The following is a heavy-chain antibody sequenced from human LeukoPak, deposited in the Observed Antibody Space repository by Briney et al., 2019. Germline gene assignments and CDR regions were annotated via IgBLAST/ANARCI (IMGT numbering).Heavy chain of an antibody. CDR1: GFTFSSYW. J-gene: IGHJ6*02. Sequence: GGSLRLSCAASGFTFSSYWMPWVRQAPGKGLVWVSRINSDGSSTSYADSVKGRFTISRDNAKNTLYLQMNSLRAEDTAVYYCARERSRRSSSRYSGVDYYGMDIRGQGTTVTVSS. CDR3: ARERSRRSSSRYSGVDYYGMDI. CDR2: INSDGSST. D-gene: IGHD6-13*01. V-gene: IGHV3-74*01.